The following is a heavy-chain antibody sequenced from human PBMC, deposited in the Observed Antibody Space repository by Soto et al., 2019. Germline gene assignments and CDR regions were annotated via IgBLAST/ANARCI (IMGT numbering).Heavy chain of an antibody. V-gene: IGHV1-69*13. D-gene: IGHD2-15*01. Sequence: ASVKVSCKASGGTFSSYAISWVRQAPGQGLEWMGGIIPIFGTANYAQKFQGRVTITADESTSTAYLELSSLRSEDTAVYYCARGQVVVLAAYYGIDVWGQGTPVAVSS. CDR1: GGTFSSYA. J-gene: IGHJ6*02. CDR3: ARGQVVVLAAYYGIDV. CDR2: IIPIFGTA.